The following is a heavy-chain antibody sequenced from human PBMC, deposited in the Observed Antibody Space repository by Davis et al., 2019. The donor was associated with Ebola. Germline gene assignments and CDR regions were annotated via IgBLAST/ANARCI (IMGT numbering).Heavy chain of an antibody. CDR3: ARAVGDYGDYDTYYYGMDV. J-gene: IGHJ6*04. D-gene: IGHD4-17*01. CDR2: IYYSGST. CDR1: GGSISSYY. Sequence: GSLRLSCTVSGGSISSYYWSWIRQPPGKGLEWIGYIYYSGSTNYNPSLKSRVTISVDTSKNQFSLKLSSVTAADTAVYYCARAVGDYGDYDTYYYGMDVWGKGTTVTVSS. V-gene: IGHV4-59*01.